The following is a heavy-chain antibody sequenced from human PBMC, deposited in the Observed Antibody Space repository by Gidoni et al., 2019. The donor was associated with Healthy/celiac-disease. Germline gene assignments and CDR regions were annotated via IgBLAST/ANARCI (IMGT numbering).Heavy chain of an antibody. Sequence: QVQLVQSGAEVKKPGASVKVSCKASGYTFTNYAIHWVRQAPGQRIEWMGWINTANGNTKYSQKFQGRVAITRDTSASTAYMELSSLRSEDTAVYYCARDRGDYSLDYWGQGTLVTVSS. CDR1: GYTFTNYA. V-gene: IGHV1-3*04. CDR3: ARDRGDYSLDY. J-gene: IGHJ4*02. D-gene: IGHD4-17*01. CDR2: INTANGNT.